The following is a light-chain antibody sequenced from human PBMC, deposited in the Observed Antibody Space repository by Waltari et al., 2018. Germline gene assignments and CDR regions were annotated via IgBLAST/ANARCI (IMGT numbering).Light chain of an antibody. CDR2: KGI. Sequence: QTVVTQEPSLSVSPGGTVPLTCALCSGSVPSTSYPTWYQQTPGQPPRTLVYKGISGSSGVPDRFSGSILGNTAALTITGAQADDESDYYCSMYMGSGVWVFGGGTKLTVL. CDR3: SMYMGSGVWV. V-gene: IGLV8-61*01. J-gene: IGLJ3*02. CDR1: SGSVPSTSY.